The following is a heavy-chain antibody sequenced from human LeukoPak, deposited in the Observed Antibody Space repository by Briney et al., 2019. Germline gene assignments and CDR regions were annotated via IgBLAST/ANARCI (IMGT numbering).Heavy chain of an antibody. Sequence: ASVKVSCKASGYTFTIYGINWVRQAPGQGLEWMGWISGYNGNTNYAQKLQGRVTMTTDTSTTTAYMELRSLVSDDTAVYYRARGSTVRYYYDSSGYYRGAVDYWGQGTLVTVSS. D-gene: IGHD3-22*01. V-gene: IGHV1-18*01. J-gene: IGHJ4*02. CDR3: ARGSTVRYYYDSSGYYRGAVDY. CDR2: ISGYNGNT. CDR1: GYTFTIYG.